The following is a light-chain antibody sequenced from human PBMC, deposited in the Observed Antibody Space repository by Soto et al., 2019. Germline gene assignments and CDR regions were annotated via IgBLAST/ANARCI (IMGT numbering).Light chain of an antibody. Sequence: EIVLAQSPGTLSLSRGEGATRSCRASQSINSFLAWYQQRRGQAPRLLIYGTSTRATGIPVRFSGSGSGTDFTLTISSLQPEDFAVYFCHQDFNLPWTFGQGTKVDIK. CDR3: HQDFNLPWT. J-gene: IGKJ1*01. CDR1: QSINSF. V-gene: IGKV3-20*01. CDR2: GTS.